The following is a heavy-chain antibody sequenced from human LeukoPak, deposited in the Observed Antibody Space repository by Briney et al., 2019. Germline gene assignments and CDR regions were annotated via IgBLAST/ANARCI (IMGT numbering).Heavy chain of an antibody. V-gene: IGHV3-23*01. J-gene: IGHJ4*02. CDR2: IGGSGTST. Sequence: GFTFXNSAXXSGRQGPGKGXXXXSSIGGSGTSTYYADSVKGRFTISRDNYKKTLFLQMKSRRAEDTAIYFCAKAPSNNYVELDSWGQGTLVTVSS. D-gene: IGHD4-11*01. CDR1: GFTFXNSA. CDR3: AKAPSNNYVELDS.